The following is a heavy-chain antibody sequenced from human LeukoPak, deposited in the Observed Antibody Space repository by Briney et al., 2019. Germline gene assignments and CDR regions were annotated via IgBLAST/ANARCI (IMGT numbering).Heavy chain of an antibody. Sequence: GSLRLSCAASGLTINTNYMNWVRQAPGRGLEWLSVIYPGGVTKYAESVKGRFTVSRDIAKNTVYLEMNDLRAEDTALYYCAREIGYYFDSDDSRLRGRLDVWGKGTSVTVSS. CDR1: GLTINTNY. CDR2: IYPGGVT. D-gene: IGHD3-22*01. V-gene: IGHV3-53*01. J-gene: IGHJ6*04. CDR3: AREIGYYFDSDDSRLRGRLDV.